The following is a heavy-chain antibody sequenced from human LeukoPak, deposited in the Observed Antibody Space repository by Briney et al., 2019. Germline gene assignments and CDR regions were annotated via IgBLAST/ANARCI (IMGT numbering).Heavy chain of an antibody. J-gene: IGHJ6*03. V-gene: IGHV4-34*01. Sequence: ASETLSLTCAVYGGSFSGYYWSWIRQPPGKGLEWIGSIYYSGSTNYNPSLKSRVTISVDTSKNQFSLKLSSVTAADTAVYYCARGRSYRYYYYYMDVWGKGTTVTVSS. CDR2: IYYSGST. CDR1: GGSFSGYY. D-gene: IGHD3-16*02. CDR3: ARGRSYRYYYYYMDV.